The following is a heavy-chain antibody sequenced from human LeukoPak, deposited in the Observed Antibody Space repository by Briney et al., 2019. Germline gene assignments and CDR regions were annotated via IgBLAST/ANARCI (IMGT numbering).Heavy chain of an antibody. Sequence: PGGSLRLSCAASGFTFSSYAMSWVRQAPGKGLEWVSAISGSGGTTYYTDSVKGRFTISRDNSKNTLDLQMNSLRAEDTAVYYCAKSGAYSNSWYFDYWGQGTLVTVSS. V-gene: IGHV3-23*01. CDR1: GFTFSSYA. D-gene: IGHD6-13*01. J-gene: IGHJ4*02. CDR3: AKSGAYSNSWYFDY. CDR2: ISGSGGTT.